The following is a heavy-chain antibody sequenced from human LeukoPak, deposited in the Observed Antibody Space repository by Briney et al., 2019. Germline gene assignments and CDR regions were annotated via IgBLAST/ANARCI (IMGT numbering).Heavy chain of an antibody. CDR1: GYTVSSNY. CDR2: IYSGGST. CDR3: ARVAWELLLFDY. V-gene: IGHV3-53*01. J-gene: IGHJ4*02. Sequence: GGSLRLSCAASGYTVSSNYMSWVRQAPGKGLEWVSVIYSGGSTYHADSVKGRFTISRDNSKNTLYLQMNSLRAEDTAVYYCARVAWELLLFDYWGQGTLVTVSS. D-gene: IGHD1-26*01.